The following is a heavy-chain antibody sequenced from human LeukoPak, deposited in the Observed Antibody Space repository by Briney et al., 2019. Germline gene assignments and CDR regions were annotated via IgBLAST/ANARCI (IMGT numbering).Heavy chain of an antibody. D-gene: IGHD2-2*01. J-gene: IGHJ4*02. Sequence: SETLSLTCIVSGGSISSSSYFWGWIRQPPGKGLEWIGTMYYSGSTYYNPSLKSRVTISVDTSKNQFSLKLSSVTAADTAVYYCARVCSSTSCFLDHWGQGTLVTVSS. V-gene: IGHV4-39*01. CDR1: GGSISSSSYF. CDR3: ARVCSSTSCFLDH. CDR2: MYYSGST.